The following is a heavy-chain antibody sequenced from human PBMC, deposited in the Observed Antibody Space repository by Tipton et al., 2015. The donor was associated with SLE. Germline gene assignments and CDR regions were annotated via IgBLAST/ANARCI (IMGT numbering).Heavy chain of an antibody. CDR2: IYYSGST. J-gene: IGHJ6*02. V-gene: IGHV4-59*01. Sequence: GLVKPSETLSLTCTVSGGSISSYYWSWIRQPPGKGLEWIGYIYYSGSTNYNPSLKSRVTISVDTSKNQFSLKLSSVTAADTAVYYCARGWGYDSLYYYYGMDVWGQGTTVTVSS. CDR1: GGSISSYY. D-gene: IGHD5-12*01. CDR3: ARGWGYDSLYYYYGMDV.